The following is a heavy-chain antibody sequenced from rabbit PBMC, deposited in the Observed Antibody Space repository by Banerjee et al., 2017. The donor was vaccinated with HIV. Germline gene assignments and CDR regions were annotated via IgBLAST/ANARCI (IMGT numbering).Heavy chain of an antibody. Sequence: QSLEESGGDLVQPEGSLALTCKASGFTISSTYYMCWVRQAPGKGLEWIGCISTGDGSTYYASWVNGRFSISSHNAQNTLYLQLNSLTAADTATYFCVSRGYPGNIYGFNLWGPGTLVTVS. CDR1: GFTISSTYY. D-gene: IGHD7-1*01. CDR2: ISTGDGST. CDR3: VSRGYPGNIYGFNL. J-gene: IGHJ4*01. V-gene: IGHV1S7*01.